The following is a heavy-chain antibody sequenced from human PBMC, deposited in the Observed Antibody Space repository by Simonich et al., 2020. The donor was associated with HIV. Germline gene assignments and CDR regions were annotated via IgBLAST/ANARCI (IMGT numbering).Heavy chain of an antibody. CDR2: INPSGST. D-gene: IGHD2-15*01. CDR1: GGSFSGYH. CDR3: VRGPVVVLVATPQSYYYMDV. V-gene: IGHV4-34*01. Sequence: QVQLQQWGAGLLKPSETLSLTCAVYGGSFSGYHWSWIRQPPGKGLEWIGDINPSGSTNYNPDLKSRVNISVDTSKNQFSLKLSSVTAADTAVYYCVRGPVVVLVATPQSYYYMDVWGKGTTVTVSS. J-gene: IGHJ6*03.